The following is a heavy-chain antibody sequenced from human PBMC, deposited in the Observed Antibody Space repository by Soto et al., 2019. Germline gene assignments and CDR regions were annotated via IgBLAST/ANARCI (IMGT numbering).Heavy chain of an antibody. CDR3: ARVYCSSTSCYLNWFDP. Sequence: QVQLVQSGAEVKKPGASVKVSCKASGYTFTSYGISWVRQAPGQGLEWMGWISAYNGNTNYAQKLQGRGTMTTDTSTSTAYMELRSLRSDDTAVYYCARVYCSSTSCYLNWFDPWGQGTLVTVSS. CDR2: ISAYNGNT. D-gene: IGHD2-2*01. V-gene: IGHV1-18*04. CDR1: GYTFTSYG. J-gene: IGHJ5*02.